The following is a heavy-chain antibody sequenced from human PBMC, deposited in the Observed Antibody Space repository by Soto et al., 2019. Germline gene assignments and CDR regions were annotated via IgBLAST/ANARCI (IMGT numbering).Heavy chain of an antibody. CDR2: IPSQVRP. Sequence: QVQLRESGPGLVKPSQTLLLTCSVSGASIAGGSYYWSWLRQPPGKGREWIGDIPSQVRPFYHPSLAHRSNISSDTSKNQLSLQLTSVTAADTAVYSCARDQYSGYDFALWGQGTLVTVSS. V-gene: IGHV4-30-4*01. CDR3: ARDQYSGYDFAL. CDR1: GASIAGGSYY. J-gene: IGHJ5*02. D-gene: IGHD5-12*01.